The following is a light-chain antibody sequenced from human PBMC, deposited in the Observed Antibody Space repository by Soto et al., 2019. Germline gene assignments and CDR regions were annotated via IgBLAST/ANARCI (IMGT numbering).Light chain of an antibody. J-gene: IGLJ1*01. CDR3: TSYTTSSTYV. CDR1: SSDVGAYNY. CDR2: DVT. V-gene: IGLV2-14*01. Sequence: QSELTQPASVSGSPGQSIAISCTGTSSDVGAYNYVFWYQQYPGKAPKLIIYDVTNRPSGVSDRFSGSKSGNTASLTISGLQAEDEADYYCTSYTTSSTYVFGTGTKVTVL.